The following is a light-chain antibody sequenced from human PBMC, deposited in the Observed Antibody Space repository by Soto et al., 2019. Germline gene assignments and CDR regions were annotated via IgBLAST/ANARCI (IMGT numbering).Light chain of an antibody. CDR1: QVIGKY. CDR3: QRYNAAPFT. J-gene: IGKJ3*01. V-gene: IGKV1-27*01. CDR2: AAS. Sequence: DIQMTQSPSSLSASVQDSVTITCRASQVIGKYLAWYQQKPGKVPKLLIQAASTLQSGVPSRFSRSGSGTDFTLPINNLQPEAVATYYCQRYNAAPFTFGHGNKVDI.